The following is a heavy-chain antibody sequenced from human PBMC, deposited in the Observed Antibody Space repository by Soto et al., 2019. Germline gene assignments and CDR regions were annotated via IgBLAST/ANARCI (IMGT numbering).Heavy chain of an antibody. CDR1: GFTFSSYW. CDR3: ARDLGILTGYFTMDV. CDR2: IKQDGSEK. J-gene: IGHJ6*02. D-gene: IGHD3-9*01. Sequence: PGGSLRLSCAASGFTFSSYWMSWVRQAPGKGLEWVANIKQDGSEKYYVGSVKGRFTISRDNAKNSLYLQMDSLRAEDTAVYYCARDLGILTGYFTMDVWGQGTTVTVS. V-gene: IGHV3-7*05.